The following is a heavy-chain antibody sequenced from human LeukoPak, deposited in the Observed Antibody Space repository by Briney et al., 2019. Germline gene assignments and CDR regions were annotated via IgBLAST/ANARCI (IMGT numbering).Heavy chain of an antibody. V-gene: IGHV3-64*01. D-gene: IGHD2-15*01. CDR1: GFTFSSYA. CDR3: ARELLPIAHYYYGMDV. Sequence: GGSLRLSCAASGFTFSSYAMHWVRQAPGKGLEYVSAISSNGGSTYYANSVKGRFTISRDNSKNTLYLQMGSLRAEDMAVYYCARELLPIAHYYYGMDVWGQGTTVTVSS. J-gene: IGHJ6*02. CDR2: ISSNGGST.